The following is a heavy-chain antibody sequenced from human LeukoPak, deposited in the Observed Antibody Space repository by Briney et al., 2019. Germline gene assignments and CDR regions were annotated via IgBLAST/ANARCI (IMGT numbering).Heavy chain of an antibody. V-gene: IGHV4-30-2*03. J-gene: IGHJ4*02. CDR1: GGSISSGGYS. CDR3: ARLVCGGGSCPAEFDY. D-gene: IGHD2-15*01. Sequence: SETLSLTCAVSGGSISSGGYSWSWIRQPPGKGLEWIGSIYYSGSTYYNPSLNSRVTIFIDMSKNQFSLKLSSVTATDTAVYYCARLVCGGGSCPAEFDYWGRGTLVTVSS. CDR2: IYYSGST.